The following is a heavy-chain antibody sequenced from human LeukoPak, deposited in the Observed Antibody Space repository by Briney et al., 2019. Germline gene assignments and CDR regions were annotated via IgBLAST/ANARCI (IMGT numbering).Heavy chain of an antibody. J-gene: IGHJ4*02. CDR2: ISGSGGST. CDR1: GFTFSSFA. CDR3: AKVSSYYG. Sequence: GGSLRLSCAASGFTFSSFAMSWVRQAPGKGLEWVSSISGSGGSTYYADSVKGRFTISRDNSKNTLFLQMNSLRAEDTAVYSCAKVSSYYGWGQGTLVTVSS. V-gene: IGHV3-23*01. D-gene: IGHD3-10*01.